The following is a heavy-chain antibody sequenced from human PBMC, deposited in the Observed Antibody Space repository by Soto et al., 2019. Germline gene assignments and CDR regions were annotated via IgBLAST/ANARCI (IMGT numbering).Heavy chain of an antibody. V-gene: IGHV3-23*01. CDR1: GFTFSSYA. CDR3: AKSDSSGWYDRFDP. CDR2: ISSSGGST. J-gene: IGHJ5*02. D-gene: IGHD6-19*01. Sequence: GGSLRLSCAASGFTFSSYAMNWVRQAPGKGLEWVSGISSSGGSTYYADSVKGRFTISRDNSKNTLYLQMISLRAEDTAVYYCAKSDSSGWYDRFDPWGQGTLVTVSS.